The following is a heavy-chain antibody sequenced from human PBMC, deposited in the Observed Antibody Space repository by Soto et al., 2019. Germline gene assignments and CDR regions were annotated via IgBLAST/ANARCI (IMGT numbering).Heavy chain of an antibody. CDR1: GGTFSSYA. CDR2: IIPIFGTA. J-gene: IGHJ2*01. V-gene: IGHV1-69*01. D-gene: IGHD4-17*01. Sequence: QVQLVQSGAEVKKPGSSVKVSCKASGGTFSSYAISWVRQAPGQGLEWIGGIIPIFGTANYAQKFQGRVTITADESKSTAYMERSSLRSEDTAVYYCARFMGVARRRLPSHWYFDLWGRGTLVTVSS. CDR3: ARFMGVARRRLPSHWYFDL.